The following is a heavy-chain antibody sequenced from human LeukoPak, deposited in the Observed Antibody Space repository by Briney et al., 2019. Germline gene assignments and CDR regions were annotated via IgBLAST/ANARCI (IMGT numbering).Heavy chain of an antibody. CDR2: IHHSGYT. CDR3: ARASNSGYYYFDY. CDR1: GYSITTSFY. V-gene: IGHV4-38-2*01. D-gene: IGHD3-22*01. Sequence: PSETLSLTCALSGYSITTSFYWGWIRQPPGKGLEWIGIIHHSGYTYYNPSLKSRVTMSLNTSKNQFSLHLSSVTAADTALYYCARASNSGYYYFDYWGQGTLVTVSS. J-gene: IGHJ4*02.